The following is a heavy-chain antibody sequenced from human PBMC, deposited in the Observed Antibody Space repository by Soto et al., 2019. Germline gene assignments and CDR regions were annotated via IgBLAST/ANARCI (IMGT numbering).Heavy chain of an antibody. CDR2: ISPSGGST. D-gene: IGHD6-6*01. CDR1: GYTFTNYY. J-gene: IGHJ4*02. V-gene: IGHV1-46*01. Sequence: QVQLVQSGAEVKKPGASVKVSCKASGYTFTNYYIHWVRQAPGQGLEWMGIISPSGGSTTYAQKFQDRVTMTRDTSTSTSYMELSRLRSEDTAIYYCAREMIRARPYAVTGSGTLAYGGQGTMVTVSS. CDR3: AREMIRARPYAVTGSGTLAY.